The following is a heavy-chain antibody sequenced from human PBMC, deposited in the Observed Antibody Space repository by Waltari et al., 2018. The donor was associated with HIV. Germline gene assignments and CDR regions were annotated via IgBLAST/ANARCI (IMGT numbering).Heavy chain of an antibody. J-gene: IGHJ4*02. Sequence: QVQLQQWGAGLLKPSETLSLTCAVYGGSFSGYYWSWIRQPPGKGLEWIGEINQSGSTNYNPSLKSRVTISVDTSKNQFSLKLSSVTAADTAVYYCATAEIFGTDYWGQGTLVTVAS. CDR3: ATAEIFGTDY. V-gene: IGHV4-34*01. CDR2: INQSGST. CDR1: GGSFSGYY. D-gene: IGHD3-3*01.